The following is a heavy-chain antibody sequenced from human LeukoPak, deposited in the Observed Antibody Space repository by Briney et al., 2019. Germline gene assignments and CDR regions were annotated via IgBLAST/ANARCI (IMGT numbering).Heavy chain of an antibody. Sequence: SPTLSLTCAISGDSVSSNSAAWNWIRQSPSRGLEWLGRTYYRSKWYNDYAVSVKSRITINPDTSKNQFPLQLNSVTPEDTAVYYCASSGAAQNWFDPWGQGTLVTVSS. CDR3: ASSGAAQNWFDP. J-gene: IGHJ5*02. D-gene: IGHD6-13*01. V-gene: IGHV6-1*01. CDR1: GDSVSSNSAA. CDR2: TYYRSKWYN.